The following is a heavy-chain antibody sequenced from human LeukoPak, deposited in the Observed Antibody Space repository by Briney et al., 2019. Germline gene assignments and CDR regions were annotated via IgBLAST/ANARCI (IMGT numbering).Heavy chain of an antibody. CDR1: GYTLTSFS. J-gene: IGHJ1*01. D-gene: IGHD2-15*01. CDR2: ISAYNGDT. V-gene: IGHV1-18*01. CDR3: ARGDCSGGSCFLPEYFQH. Sequence: VASVNVSCKASGYTLTSFSVSWVRQAPGQGLEWMGWISAYNGDTNYAQKLQGRVTMTTDTSTNTAYMELRSLRSDDTAVYYCARGDCSGGSCFLPEYFQHWGQGTLVTVSS.